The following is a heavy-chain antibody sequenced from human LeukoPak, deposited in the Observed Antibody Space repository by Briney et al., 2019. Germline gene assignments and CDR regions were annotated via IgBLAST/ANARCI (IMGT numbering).Heavy chain of an antibody. CDR3: ARDLTAAGNYYYYYMDV. D-gene: IGHD6-13*01. J-gene: IGHJ6*03. Sequence: SETLSLTCTVSGGSISSSSYYWGWIRQPPGKGLEWIGSIYYSGSTYYNPSLKSRVTISVDTSKNQFSLQLNSVTPEDTAVYYCARDLTAAGNYYYYYMDVWGKGTTVTVSS. CDR2: IYYSGST. V-gene: IGHV4-39*07. CDR1: GGSISSSSYY.